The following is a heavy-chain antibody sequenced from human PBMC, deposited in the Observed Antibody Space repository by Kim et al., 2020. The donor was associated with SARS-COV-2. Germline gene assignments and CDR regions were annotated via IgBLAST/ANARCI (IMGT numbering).Heavy chain of an antibody. CDR3: ARDQTSGWPLYF. Sequence: SETLSLTCTVSGGSISDHYWSWIRQSPGKGLEWIGYMSHRGSAKYNPSLRSRATISLETSKNQFSFSLNLTSVTAADTAVYFCARDQTSGWPLYF. V-gene: IGHV4-59*11. CDR1: GGSISDHY. CDR2: MSHRGSA. D-gene: IGHD6-19*01. J-gene: IGHJ4*01.